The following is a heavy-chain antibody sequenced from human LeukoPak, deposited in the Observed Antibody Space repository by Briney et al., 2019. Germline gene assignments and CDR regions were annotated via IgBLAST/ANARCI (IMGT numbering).Heavy chain of an antibody. CDR2: IYYSGST. Sequence: GSLRLSCAASGFTFSNYWMTWVRQAPGKGLEWVGYIYYSGSTNYNPSLKSRVTISVDTSKNQFSLKLSSVTAADTAVYYCARLRDGYNYYYYYGMDVWGRGTTVTVSS. V-gene: IGHV4-59*08. J-gene: IGHJ6*02. D-gene: IGHD5-24*01. CDR1: GFTFSNYW. CDR3: ARLRDGYNYYYYYGMDV.